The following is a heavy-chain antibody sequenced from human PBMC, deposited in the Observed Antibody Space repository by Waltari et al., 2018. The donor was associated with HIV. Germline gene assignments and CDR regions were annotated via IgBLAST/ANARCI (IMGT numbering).Heavy chain of an antibody. CDR3: ARDILVVVTATSY. J-gene: IGHJ4*02. CDR2: ISYDGSNK. D-gene: IGHD2-15*01. CDR1: GLPFSTCA. Sequence: QVQLVESGGGVVQPGRSLRLSCAASGLPFSTCAMHLVRQAPGKGLEWVAVISYDGSNKYYADSVKGRFTISRDNSKNTLYLQMNSLKAEDTAVYYCARDILVVVTATSYWGQGTLVTVSS. V-gene: IGHV3-30*01.